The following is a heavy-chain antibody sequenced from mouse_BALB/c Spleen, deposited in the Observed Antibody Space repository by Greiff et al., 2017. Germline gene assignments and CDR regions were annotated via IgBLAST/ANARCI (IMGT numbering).Heavy chain of an antibody. CDR2: ISSGGGST. CDR1: GFAFSSYD. Sequence: EVQLVESGGGLVKPGGSLKLSCAASGFAFSSYDMSWVRQTPEKRLEWVAYISSGGGSTYYPDTVKGRFTISRDNAKNTLYLQMSSLKSEDTAMYYCARHFPQGYYAMDYWGQGTSVTVSS. V-gene: IGHV5-12-1*01. J-gene: IGHJ4*01. CDR3: ARHFPQGYYAMDY.